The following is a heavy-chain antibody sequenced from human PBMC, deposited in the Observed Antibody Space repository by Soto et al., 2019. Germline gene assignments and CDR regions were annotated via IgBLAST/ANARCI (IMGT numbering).Heavy chain of an antibody. J-gene: IGHJ6*02. Sequence: PSETLSLTYTVSGGSISSSSYYWGWIRQPPWKGLEWIVCIYYSGSTYYIPSLKSRVTISVDTSKNQFSLKLSSVTAADTAVYYCARHSVYGMDVWGQGTTVT. CDR3: ARHSVYGMDV. CDR1: GGSISSSSYY. D-gene: IGHD6-19*01. CDR2: IYYSGST. V-gene: IGHV4-39*01.